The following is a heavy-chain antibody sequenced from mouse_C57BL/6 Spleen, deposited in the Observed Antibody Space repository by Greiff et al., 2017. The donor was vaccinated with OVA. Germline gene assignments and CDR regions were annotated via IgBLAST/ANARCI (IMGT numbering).Heavy chain of an antibody. V-gene: IGHV1-72*01. CDR3: ARGGYLDWYFDF. J-gene: IGHJ1*03. Sequence: QVQLQQPGAELVKPGASVTLSCKASGYTFTSYWMHWVKQRPGRGLAWIGRIDPKSGGTKYNEKFKSKATLTVDKSSSTAYMQLRSLTSEDSAVYYCARGGYLDWYFDFWGTGTTVTVSS. D-gene: IGHD3-1*01. CDR1: GYTFTSYW. CDR2: IDPKSGGT.